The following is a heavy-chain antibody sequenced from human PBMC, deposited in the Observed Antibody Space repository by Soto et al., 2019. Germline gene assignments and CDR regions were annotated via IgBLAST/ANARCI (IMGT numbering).Heavy chain of an antibody. V-gene: IGHV3-23*01. CDR3: ARDRSYQRDTFDI. J-gene: IGHJ3*02. CDR2: ISGGDFVT. D-gene: IGHD2-2*01. CDR1: VFPFSTYA. Sequence: VGSLRLSCASSVFPFSTYALSWVRHSPGKGLEWIAAISGGDFVTWYADSVKGWFTISRDNFRDSLYLQMNNLRGDDTALYYCARDRSYQRDTFDIWGQGTMVNVSS.